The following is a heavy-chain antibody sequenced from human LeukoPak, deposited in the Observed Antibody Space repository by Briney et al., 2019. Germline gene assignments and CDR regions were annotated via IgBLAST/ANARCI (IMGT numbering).Heavy chain of an antibody. CDR2: IYYSGST. D-gene: IGHD2-2*02. CDR1: GGSISSYY. V-gene: IGHV4-59*01. J-gene: IGHJ5*02. Sequence: SETLSLTCTVSGGSISSYYWSWIRQPPGKGLEWIGYIYYSGSTNYNPSLKSRVTISVDTSKNQLSLKLSSVTAADTAVYYCAKVPLIVVVPGAIGGWFDPWGQGTLATVSS. CDR3: AKVPLIVVVPGAIGGWFDP.